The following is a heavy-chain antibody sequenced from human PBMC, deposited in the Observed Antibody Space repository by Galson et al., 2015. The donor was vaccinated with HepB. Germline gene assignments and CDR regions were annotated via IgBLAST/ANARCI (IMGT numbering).Heavy chain of an antibody. CDR1: GFTFSSHA. CDR2: ISGSGDST. J-gene: IGHJ3*01. D-gene: IGHD1-26*01. CDR3: AKEQKWELLDAFDV. V-gene: IGHV3-23*01. Sequence: SLRLSCAASGFTFSSHAMSWVRQAPGKGLGWVSRISGSGDSTYYADSVKGRFTISRDNSKNTLSLQMNSLGAGDTAVYYCAKEQKWELLDAFDVWGQGTMVTVPS.